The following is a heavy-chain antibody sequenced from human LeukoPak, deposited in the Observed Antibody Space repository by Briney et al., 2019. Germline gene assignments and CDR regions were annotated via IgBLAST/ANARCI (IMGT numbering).Heavy chain of an antibody. CDR1: GFTFSSYG. CDR2: ISYDGSNK. V-gene: IGHV3-30*18. D-gene: IGHD4-17*01. J-gene: IGHJ5*02. Sequence: PGGSLRLSCAASGFTFSSYGMHWVRQAPGKGLEWVAVISYDGSNKYYADSVKGRFTISRDNSKNTLYLQMNSLGAEDTAVYYCAKSFGTTVTNERNEDDPWGQGTLVTVSS. CDR3: AKSFGTTVTNERNEDDP.